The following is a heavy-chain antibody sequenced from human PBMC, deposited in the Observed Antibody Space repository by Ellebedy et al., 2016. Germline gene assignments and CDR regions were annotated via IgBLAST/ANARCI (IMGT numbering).Heavy chain of an antibody. CDR2: INSDGSST. D-gene: IGHD1-26*01. J-gene: IGHJ4*02. CDR1: GFTFSSYW. Sequence: GESLKISCAASGFTFSSYWMHWVRQAPGKGLVWVSRINSDGSSTSYADSVKGRFTISRDNAKNTLYLQMNSLRAEDTAVYYCAREASVGATIDYWGQGTLVTVSS. CDR3: AREASVGATIDY. V-gene: IGHV3-74*01.